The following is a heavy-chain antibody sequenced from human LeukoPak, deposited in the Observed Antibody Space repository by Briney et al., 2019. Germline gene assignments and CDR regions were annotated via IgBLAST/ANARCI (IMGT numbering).Heavy chain of an antibody. V-gene: IGHV4-39*01. J-gene: IGHJ4*02. CDR2: IYYSGST. CDR1: GGSISSSSYY. Sequence: SETLSLTCTVSGGSISSSSYYWGWIRQPPGKGLEWLGSIYYSGSTYYNPSLKSRVTISVDTSKNQFSLKLSSVTAADTAVYYCARQGVAAAGIGYFDYWGQGTLVTVSS. CDR3: ARQGVAAAGIGYFDY. D-gene: IGHD6-13*01.